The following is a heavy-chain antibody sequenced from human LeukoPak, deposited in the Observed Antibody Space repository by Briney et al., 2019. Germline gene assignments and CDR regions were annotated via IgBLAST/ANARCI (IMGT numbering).Heavy chain of an antibody. CDR3: ARDRTTIFGALYYYGMDV. CDR1: GYTFTSYG. D-gene: IGHD3-3*01. Sequence: ASVKVSCKASGYTFTSYGISWVRQAPGRGLEWMGWISAYNGNTNYAQKLQGRVTMTTDTSTSTAYMELRSLRSDDTAVYYCARDRTTIFGALYYYGMDVWGQGTTVTVSS. CDR2: ISAYNGNT. J-gene: IGHJ6*02. V-gene: IGHV1-18*01.